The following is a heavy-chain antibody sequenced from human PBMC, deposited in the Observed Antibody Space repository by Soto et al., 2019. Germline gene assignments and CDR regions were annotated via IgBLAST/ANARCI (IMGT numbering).Heavy chain of an antibody. J-gene: IGHJ5*02. CDR3: ATNVDTALFGNWFDP. CDR2: IYYTGNT. V-gene: IGHV4-31*03. Sequence: QVQLQESGPGLVKPSETLSLTCTVSGDSISSFDKYWSWIRQHPGKGLEWLGYIYYTGNTYYTPSLKRRVVISIDPSKNQFSLKLTSVTAADTALYYCATNVDTALFGNWFDPWGPGTLVTVSS. D-gene: IGHD5-18*01. CDR1: GDSISSFDKY.